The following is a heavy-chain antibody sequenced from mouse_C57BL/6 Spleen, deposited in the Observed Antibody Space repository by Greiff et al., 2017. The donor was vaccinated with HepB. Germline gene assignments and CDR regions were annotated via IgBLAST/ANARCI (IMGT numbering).Heavy chain of an antibody. CDR2: IYPGDGDT. J-gene: IGHJ3*01. CDR3: ARSGHYDDAAY. V-gene: IGHV1-82*01. CDR1: GYAFSSSW. D-gene: IGHD2-4*01. Sequence: QVQLKQSGPELVKPGASVKISCKASGYAFSSSWMNWVKQRPGKGLEWIGRIYPGDGDTNYNGKFKGKATLTADKSSSTAYMQLSSLTSEDSAVYFCARSGHYDDAAYWGQGTLVTVSA.